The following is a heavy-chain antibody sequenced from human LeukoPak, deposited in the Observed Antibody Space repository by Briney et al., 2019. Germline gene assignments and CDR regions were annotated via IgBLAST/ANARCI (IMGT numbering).Heavy chain of an antibody. CDR1: GGSILTTNW. CDR2: VHLSGAS. J-gene: IGHJ4*02. CDR3: ARDGSYYAY. D-gene: IGHD1-26*01. Sequence: SGTLSLTCAVSGGSILTTNWWSWVRQPPGKGLEWIGEVHLSGASNYNPSLKSRVSMSIDNSKNQLSLKLTSVTAADTAVYYCARDGSYYAYWGQGTLVTVSS. V-gene: IGHV4-4*02.